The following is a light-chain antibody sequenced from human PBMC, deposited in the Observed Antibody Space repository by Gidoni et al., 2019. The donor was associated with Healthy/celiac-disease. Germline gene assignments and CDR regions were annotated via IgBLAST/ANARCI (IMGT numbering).Light chain of an antibody. CDR2: QDS. Sequence: SYELTQPPSVSVSPGQTASITCSGDKLGDKYACWYQQKPGQSPVLLIYQDSKRPSGIPDRFSGSNSGNTATLTISGTQAMDEADYYCQAWDSSTYVFVTGTKVTVL. V-gene: IGLV3-1*01. CDR3: QAWDSSTYV. J-gene: IGLJ1*01. CDR1: KLGDKY.